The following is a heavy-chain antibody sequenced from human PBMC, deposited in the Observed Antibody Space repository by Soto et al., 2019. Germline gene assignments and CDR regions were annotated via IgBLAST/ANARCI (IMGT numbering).Heavy chain of an antibody. J-gene: IGHJ6*03. CDR1: GFILSDCA. CDR2: ISSSSSVI. V-gene: IGHV3-48*01. D-gene: IGHD7-27*01. Sequence: EVQLVESGGGLVQPGGSPRLSCATSGFILSDCAMNWVRQAPGKGLEWVSYISSSSSVIDYADSVKGRFTVSRDNARNSLYLQMNSLRAEDTAVYYCARDLSWGSNWYYYMDVWGKGTTVTVS. CDR3: ARDLSWGSNWYYYMDV.